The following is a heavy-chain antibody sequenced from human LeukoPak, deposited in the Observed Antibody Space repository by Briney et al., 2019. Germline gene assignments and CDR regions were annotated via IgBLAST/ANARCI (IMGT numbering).Heavy chain of an antibody. D-gene: IGHD6-19*01. J-gene: IGHJ3*02. CDR2: TYYRSKWYN. CDR3: VSEAVAGKSANPLDI. V-gene: IGHV6-1*01. CDR1: GDSVSSNSAA. Sequence: SQTLSLTCAISGDSVSSNSAAWNWIRRSPSRGLEWLGRTYYRSKWYNDYAVSVKGRITINPDTSKNQFSLQLNSVTPEDTAVYYCVSEAVAGKSANPLDIWGQGTMVTVSS.